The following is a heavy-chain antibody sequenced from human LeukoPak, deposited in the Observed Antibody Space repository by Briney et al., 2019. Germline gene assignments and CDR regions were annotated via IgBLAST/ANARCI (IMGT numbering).Heavy chain of an antibody. CDR2: TTSSSTYI. J-gene: IGHJ4*02. V-gene: IGHV3-21*01. CDR3: ARVKGGSGWHTDG. D-gene: IGHD6-19*01. Sequence: GGSLRLSCAASGFTFSSYTMTWVRQAPGKGLEWVSSTTSSSTYIYYADSVKGRFTISRDNAKNSLYLQMNSLRADDTAVYYCARVKGGSGWHTDGWGQGTLVTVSS. CDR1: GFTFSSYT.